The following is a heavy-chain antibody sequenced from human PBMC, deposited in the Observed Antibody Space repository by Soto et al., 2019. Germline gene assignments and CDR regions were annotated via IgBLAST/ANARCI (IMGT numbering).Heavy chain of an antibody. CDR3: ASGVAAAGTFYYYYGMDV. CDR1: GGSISSSSYY. V-gene: IGHV4-39*01. J-gene: IGHJ6*04. CDR2: IYYSGST. Sequence: SETLSLTCTVSGGSISSSSYYWGWIRQPPGKGLEWIGSIYYSGSTYYNPSLKSRVTISVDTSKNQFSLKLSSVTAADTAVYYCASGVAAAGTFYYYYGMDVWGKGTTVTVAS. D-gene: IGHD6-13*01.